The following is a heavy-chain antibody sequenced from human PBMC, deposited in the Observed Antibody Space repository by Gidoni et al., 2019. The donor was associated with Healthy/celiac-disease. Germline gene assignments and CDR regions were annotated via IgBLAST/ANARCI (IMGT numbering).Heavy chain of an antibody. J-gene: IGHJ4*02. V-gene: IGHV3-74*01. CDR3: ARVPDCGGDCYMEHYFDY. CDR2: SSSDGSST. Sequence: EMQLVESGGGLVQPGGSLILSCAASAFTFSSYWMHWVRQVPGKGLVGVSRSSSDGSSTSYADSVKGRFTISRDNAKNTLYLQMNSLRAEDTAVYYCARVPDCGGDCYMEHYFDYWGQGTLVTVSS. D-gene: IGHD2-21*01. CDR1: AFTFSSYW.